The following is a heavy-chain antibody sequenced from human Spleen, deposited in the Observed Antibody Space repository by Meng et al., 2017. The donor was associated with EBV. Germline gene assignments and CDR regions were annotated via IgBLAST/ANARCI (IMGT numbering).Heavy chain of an antibody. J-gene: IGHJ3*01. CDR2: VSAYNDYT. CDR1: DYTFTSYG. CDR3: ASVTTGGDFFHAFDV. V-gene: IGHV1-18*01. D-gene: IGHD2-21*02. Sequence: QVQLVQSGAEVKRPGASVKVSCKSSDYTFTSYGFTWVRQAPGQGLEWMGWVSAYNDYTNYAQKLQGRVTLTTDPSTSTAYMELTSLRSDDTAFYYCASVTTGGDFFHAFDVWGQGTMVTVSS.